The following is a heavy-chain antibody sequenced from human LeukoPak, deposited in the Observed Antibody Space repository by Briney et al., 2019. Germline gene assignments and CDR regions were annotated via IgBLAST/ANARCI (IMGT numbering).Heavy chain of an antibody. V-gene: IGHV3-21*01. J-gene: IGHJ5*02. CDR2: ISSSSSYI. CDR3: ARLIAVAGQRLNWFDP. CDR1: GFTFSSYS. D-gene: IGHD6-19*01. Sequence: GGSLRLSCAASGFTFSSYSMNWVRQAAGKGLEWVSSISSSSSYIYYADSVKGRFTISRDNAKNSLYLQMNSLRAEDTAVYYCARLIAVAGQRLNWFDPWGQGTLVTVSS.